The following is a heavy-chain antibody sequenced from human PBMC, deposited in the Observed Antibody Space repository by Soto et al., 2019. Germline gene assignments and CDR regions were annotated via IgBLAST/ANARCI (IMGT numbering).Heavy chain of an antibody. CDR2: ISYDGNSE. Sequence: QMQLVESGGGVVQPGRSLRLSCAASGFTFGPFPLPWSGQPPGKGLEWVAVISYDGNSERYTDPVKGRFTVSRDNSKSTMYLQMNSLRAEDTAVYYCARDGYSGRSDGFDVWGQGTMVTVSS. D-gene: IGHD1-26*01. V-gene: IGHV3-30*14. CDR3: ARDGYSGRSDGFDV. J-gene: IGHJ3*01. CDR1: GFTFGPFP.